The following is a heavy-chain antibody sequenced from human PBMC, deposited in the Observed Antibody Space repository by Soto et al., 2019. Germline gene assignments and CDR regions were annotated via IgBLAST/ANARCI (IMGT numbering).Heavy chain of an antibody. J-gene: IGHJ5*02. Sequence: TSETLSLTCTVSGGSISSGGYYWSWIRQHPGKGLEWIGYIYYSGSTYYNPSLKSRVTISVDTSKNQFSLKLSSVTAADTAVYYCASMYYDFWSGLDPWGQGTLVTVAS. V-gene: IGHV4-31*03. CDR2: IYYSGST. D-gene: IGHD3-3*01. CDR3: ASMYYDFWSGLDP. CDR1: GGSISSGGYY.